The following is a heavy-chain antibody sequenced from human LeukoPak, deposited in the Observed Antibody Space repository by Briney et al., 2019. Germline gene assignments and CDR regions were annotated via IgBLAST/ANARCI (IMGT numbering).Heavy chain of an antibody. J-gene: IGHJ6*03. Sequence: SETLSLTCAVYGGSFSGYYWSWIRQPPGKGLEWIGEINHSGSTNYNPSLKSRVTISVDTSKNQFSLKLSSVTAADTAVYYCARGLFYGDYVSHYYYMDVWGKGTTVTVSS. CDR1: GGSFSGYY. CDR3: ARGLFYGDYVSHYYYMDV. CDR2: INHSGST. D-gene: IGHD4-17*01. V-gene: IGHV4-34*01.